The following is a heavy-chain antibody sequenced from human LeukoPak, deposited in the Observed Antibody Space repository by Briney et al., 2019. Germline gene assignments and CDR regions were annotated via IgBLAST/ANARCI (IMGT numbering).Heavy chain of an antibody. J-gene: IGHJ4*02. Sequence: GGSLRLSCAASGFTFSDYYMSWIRQAPGKGLEWVSYISSSGSTIYYVDSVKGRFTISRDNAKNSLYLQMNSLRVEDTALYFCARGYNSALDYWGQGVLVTVSS. D-gene: IGHD1-14*01. CDR2: ISSSGSTI. V-gene: IGHV3-11*04. CDR1: GFTFSDYY. CDR3: ARGYNSALDY.